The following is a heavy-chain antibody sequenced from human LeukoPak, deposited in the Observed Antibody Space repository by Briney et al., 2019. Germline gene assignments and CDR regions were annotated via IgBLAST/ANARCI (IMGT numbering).Heavy chain of an antibody. Sequence: GGSLRLSCAASGFTFSSYSMNWVRQAPGKGLEWVSSISSSSSYIYYADSVKGRFTISRDNAKNPLYLQMNSLRAEDTAVYYCARDGHCGGDCRNPWGQGTLVTVSS. CDR1: GFTFSSYS. V-gene: IGHV3-21*04. CDR3: ARDGHCGGDCRNP. CDR2: ISSSSSYI. J-gene: IGHJ5*02. D-gene: IGHD2-21*02.